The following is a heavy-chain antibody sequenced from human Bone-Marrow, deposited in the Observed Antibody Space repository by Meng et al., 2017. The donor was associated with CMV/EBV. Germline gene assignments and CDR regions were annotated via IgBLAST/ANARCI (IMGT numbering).Heavy chain of an antibody. V-gene: IGHV3-23*01. CDR3: AREASSNSRGFDP. J-gene: IGHJ5*02. Sequence: GESLKISCAASGFTFSSYAMSWVRQAPGKGLEWVSAISGSGGSTYYADSVKGRFTISRDNSKNTLYLQMNSLKTDDTAVYYCAREASSNSRGFDPWGQGTLVTVSS. CDR1: GFTFSSYA. D-gene: IGHD4-11*01. CDR2: ISGSGGST.